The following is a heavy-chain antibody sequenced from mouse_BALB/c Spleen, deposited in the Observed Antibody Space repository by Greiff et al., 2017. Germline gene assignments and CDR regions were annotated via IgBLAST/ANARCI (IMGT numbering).Heavy chain of an antibody. V-gene: IGHV5-6-4*01. CDR3: TREMYGGCAY. Sequence: EVLLVESGPGLVKPGASLKLSCAASGFSFTSYNMPWVHQTPGKRLEWVGTISSCGSYTYYPDSFKGRFTITRDNATNTMYLQISSLKSEDTAMYYCTREMYGGCAYWGQGTLVTVAA. CDR1: GFSFTSYN. D-gene: IGHD1-1*02. CDR2: ISSCGSYT. J-gene: IGHJ3*01.